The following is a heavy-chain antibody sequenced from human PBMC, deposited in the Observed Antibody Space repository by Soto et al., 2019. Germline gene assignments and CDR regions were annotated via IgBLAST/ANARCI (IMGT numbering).Heavy chain of an antibody. CDR3: TKNSWELSSPYYFDY. V-gene: IGHV4-39*01. D-gene: IGHD1-26*01. J-gene: IGHJ4*02. Sequence: PSQTLSLTCTVSGGSISSSSYYWDRIRQPPGKGLEWIGSIYYSGSTYYNPSLKSRVTISVDTSKNQFSLKLSSVTAADTAVYYCTKNSWELSSPYYFDYWGQGTLVTVSP. CDR2: IYYSGST. CDR1: GGSISSSSYY.